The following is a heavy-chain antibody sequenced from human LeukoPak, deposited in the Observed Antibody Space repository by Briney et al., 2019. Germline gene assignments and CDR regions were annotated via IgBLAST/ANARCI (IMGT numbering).Heavy chain of an antibody. Sequence: GRSLRLSCAASGFTFDDYAMHWVRQAPWKGLEWVSGISWNSGSIGYADSVKGRFTISRDNAKNSLYLQMNSLRAEDTALYYCAKGGIVGAIDYWGQGTLVTVSS. J-gene: IGHJ4*02. CDR3: AKGGIVGAIDY. D-gene: IGHD1-26*01. CDR2: ISWNSGSI. CDR1: GFTFDDYA. V-gene: IGHV3-9*01.